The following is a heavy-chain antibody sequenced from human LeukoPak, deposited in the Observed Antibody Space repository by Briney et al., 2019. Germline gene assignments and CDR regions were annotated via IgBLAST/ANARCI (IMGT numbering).Heavy chain of an antibody. Sequence: RGSLRLSWAASGFTFSKYWMLWVRQAPGKGLERVSRINTDGTVTTYADSVKGRFTVSRDNADNTMFLQMNSVRDEDTAVYYCATKQWLAPPPDSWGQGTPVTVSS. V-gene: IGHV3-74*01. D-gene: IGHD6-19*01. CDR1: GFTFSKYW. J-gene: IGHJ4*02. CDR3: ATKQWLAPPPDS. CDR2: INTDGTVT.